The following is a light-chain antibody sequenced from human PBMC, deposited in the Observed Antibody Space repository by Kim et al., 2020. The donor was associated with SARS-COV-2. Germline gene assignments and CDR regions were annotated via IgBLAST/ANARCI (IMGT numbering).Light chain of an antibody. CDR2: GKN. V-gene: IGLV3-19*01. Sequence: SSELTQDPAVSVALGQTVRITCQGDSLRNYYASWYQQKPRQAPVLVIYGKNNRPSGIPDRFSGSNSGNKASLTITGAQAEDEADYYCQSRATSDDHLGV. J-gene: IGLJ3*02. CDR3: QSRATSDDHLGV. CDR1: SLRNYY.